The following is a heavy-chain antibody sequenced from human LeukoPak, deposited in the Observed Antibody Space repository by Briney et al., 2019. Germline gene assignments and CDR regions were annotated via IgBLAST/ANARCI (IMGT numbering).Heavy chain of an antibody. D-gene: IGHD3-10*01. CDR2: ISSSGSTI. Sequence: GGSLRLSCAASGFTFSSYEMNWVRQAPGKGLEWVSYISSSGSTIYYADSVKGRFTISRDNAKNSLYLQMNSLRAEDTAVYYCARALVRGVVDYWGQGTLVTVSS. CDR1: GFTFSSYE. V-gene: IGHV3-48*03. J-gene: IGHJ4*02. CDR3: ARALVRGVVDY.